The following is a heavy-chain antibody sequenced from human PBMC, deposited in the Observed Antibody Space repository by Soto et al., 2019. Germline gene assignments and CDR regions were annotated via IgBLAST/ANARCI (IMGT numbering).Heavy chain of an antibody. V-gene: IGHV3-23*01. CDR1: GLTFSSYA. J-gene: IGHJ4*02. CDR3: AKSVSKNWYGPTGNCDY. CDR2: ISGSGGST. Sequence: EVQLLESGGGLVHPGESLRLSCAASGLTFSSYAMSWFRKAPGKGLEWVSVISGSGGSTYYADYVKGRFTISRDNPKNTLYLQMNSLRAEDTAIYYCAKSVSKNWYGPTGNCDYWGQGTLVTFSS. D-gene: IGHD1-1*01.